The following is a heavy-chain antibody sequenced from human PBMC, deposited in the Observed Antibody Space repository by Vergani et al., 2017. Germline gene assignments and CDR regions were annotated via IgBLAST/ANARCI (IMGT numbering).Heavy chain of an antibody. CDR2: ISYDGSNK. V-gene: IGHV3-30*18. Sequence: QVQLVESGGGVVQPGRSLRLSCAASGFTFSSYGMHWVRQAPGKGLEWVAVISYDGSNKYYADSVKRRFTISRDNSKNTLYLQMNSLRAEDTAVYYCAKGGRIQLWLLSGMDVWGQGTTVTVSS. J-gene: IGHJ6*02. CDR1: GFTFSSYG. D-gene: IGHD5-18*01. CDR3: AKGGRIQLWLLSGMDV.